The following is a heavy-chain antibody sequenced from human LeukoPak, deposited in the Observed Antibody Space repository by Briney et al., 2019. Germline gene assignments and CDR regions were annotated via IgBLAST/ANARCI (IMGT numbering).Heavy chain of an antibody. CDR3: TTDYEVPNYYYYGMDV. CDR2: IKSKTDGGTT. Sequence: GGSLRLSCAASGFTFSSYSMNWVRQAPGKGLEWVGRIKSKTDGGTTDYAAPVKGRFTISRDDSKNTLYLQMNSLKTEDTAVYYCTTDYEVPNYYYYGMDVWGQGTTVTVSS. CDR1: GFTFSSYS. J-gene: IGHJ6*02. D-gene: IGHD3-3*01. V-gene: IGHV3-15*01.